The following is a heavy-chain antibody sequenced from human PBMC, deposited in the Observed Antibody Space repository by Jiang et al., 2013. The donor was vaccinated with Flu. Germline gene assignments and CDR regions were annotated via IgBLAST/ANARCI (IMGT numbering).Heavy chain of an antibody. D-gene: IGHD6-13*01. CDR2: MNLSGGST. V-gene: IGHV1-46*01. CDR3: ARDKAWSSSWYYFDY. CDR1: GYTFTRYY. Sequence: SGAEVKKPGASVKVSCKASGYTFTRYYMHWVRQAPGQGLEWMGTMNLSGGSTSYAQKFQGRVTMTGDTSTSTVYMELSSLRSEDTAVYYCARDKAWSSSWYYFDYWGQGTLVTVSS. J-gene: IGHJ4*02.